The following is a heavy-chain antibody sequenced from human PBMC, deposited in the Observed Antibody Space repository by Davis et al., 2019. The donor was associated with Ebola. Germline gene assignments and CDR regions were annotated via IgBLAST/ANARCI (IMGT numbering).Heavy chain of an antibody. Sequence: ASVKVSCNASAYTFTSYGISWVRQAPGQRLEWMGWFRAYNGNTNYAQKLQGRVTMTTDTSTGTAYMELRSLRSDDTAVYFCARTSIVGTTTTASDIWGQGTKVTVSS. J-gene: IGHJ3*02. V-gene: IGHV1-18*04. CDR1: AYTFTSYG. D-gene: IGHD1-26*01. CDR2: FRAYNGNT. CDR3: ARTSIVGTTTTASDI.